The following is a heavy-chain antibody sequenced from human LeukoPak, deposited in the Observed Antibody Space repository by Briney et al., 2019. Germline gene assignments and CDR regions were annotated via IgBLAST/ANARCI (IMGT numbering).Heavy chain of an antibody. CDR2: ISSSSSYI. V-gene: IGHV3-21*01. CDR1: GFTFSSYG. D-gene: IGHD2-2*01. J-gene: IGHJ4*02. CDR3: ARWGYQLLLDY. Sequence: GGTLRLSCAASGFTFSSYGMSWVRQAPGKGLEWVSSISSSSSYIYYADSVKGRFTISRDNAKNSLYLQMNSLRAEDTAVYYCARWGYQLLLDYWGQGTLVTVSS.